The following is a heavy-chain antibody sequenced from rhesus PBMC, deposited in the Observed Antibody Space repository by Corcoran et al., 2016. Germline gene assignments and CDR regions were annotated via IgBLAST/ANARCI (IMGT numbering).Heavy chain of an antibody. CDR1: GGSISRTD. CDR3: ARGTVYYGLDS. D-gene: IGHD4-29*01. V-gene: IGHV4-169*01. CDR2: IYGNGSST. Sequence: QLQLQESGPGLAKPSETLSVTSAVSGGSISRTDWMWIRRAPGKGLEWIGFIYGNGSSTNYNPSLKSRVTLSVDTSKNQLSLKLSSVPAADTAVYYCARGTVYYGLDSWGQGVVVTVSS. J-gene: IGHJ6*01.